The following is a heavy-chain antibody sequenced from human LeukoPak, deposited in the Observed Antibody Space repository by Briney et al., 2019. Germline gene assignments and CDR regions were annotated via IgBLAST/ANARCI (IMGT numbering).Heavy chain of an antibody. Sequence: ASVNVSCKVSGYTLTELSMHWVRQAPGKGLEWMGGFDPEDGETIYAQKFQGRVTMTEDTSTDTAYMELSSLRSEDTAVYYCATGGRYYDSSGLEDDDYWGQGTLVTVSS. CDR1: GYTLTELS. V-gene: IGHV1-24*01. CDR3: ATGGRYYDSSGLEDDDY. D-gene: IGHD3-22*01. J-gene: IGHJ4*02. CDR2: FDPEDGET.